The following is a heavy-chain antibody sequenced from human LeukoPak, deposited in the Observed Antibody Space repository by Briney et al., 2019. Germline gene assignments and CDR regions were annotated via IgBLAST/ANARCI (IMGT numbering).Heavy chain of an antibody. CDR1: GFTFANAW. CDR3: AKDLSPYCSGDCYRNEFYFDY. V-gene: IGHV3-23*01. CDR2: ISGSGGST. J-gene: IGHJ4*02. Sequence: GGSLRLSCAASGFTFANAWMNWVRQAPGKGLEWVSTISGSGGSTYYADSVKGRFTISRDNSKNTLFLQMNSLRAEDTAVYYCAKDLSPYCSGDCYRNEFYFDYWGQGSLVTVSS. D-gene: IGHD2-21*02.